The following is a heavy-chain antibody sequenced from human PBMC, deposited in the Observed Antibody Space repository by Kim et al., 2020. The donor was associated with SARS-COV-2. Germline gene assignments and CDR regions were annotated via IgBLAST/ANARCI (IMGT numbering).Heavy chain of an antibody. D-gene: IGHD2-2*01. V-gene: IGHV3-23*01. Sequence: GGSLRLSCAASGFTFSSYAMSWVRQAPGKGLEWVSAISGSGGSTYYADSVKGLFTISRDNSKNTLYLQMNSLRAEDTAVYYCAKDIVVVPAVGDDYYYYYGMDVWGQGTTVTVSS. CDR2: ISGSGGST. J-gene: IGHJ6*02. CDR3: AKDIVVVPAVGDDYYYYYGMDV. CDR1: GFTFSSYA.